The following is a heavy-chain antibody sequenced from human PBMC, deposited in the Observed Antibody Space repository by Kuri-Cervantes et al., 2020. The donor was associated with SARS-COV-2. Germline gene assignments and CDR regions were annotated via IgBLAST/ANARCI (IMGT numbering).Heavy chain of an antibody. D-gene: IGHD3-10*01. CDR1: GFTFSSYA. Sequence: GGSLRLSCAASGFTFSSYAMHWVRQAPGKGLEWVAVISYDGSNKYYADSVKGRFTISRDNSKNTLYLQMNGLRAEDTAVYYCARDDGSGSYFTFDYWGQGTLVTVSS. V-gene: IGHV3-30-3*01. CDR3: ARDDGSGSYFTFDY. CDR2: ISYDGSNK. J-gene: IGHJ4*02.